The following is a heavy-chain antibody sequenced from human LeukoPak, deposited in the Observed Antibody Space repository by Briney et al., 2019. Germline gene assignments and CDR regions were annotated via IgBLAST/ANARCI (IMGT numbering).Heavy chain of an antibody. J-gene: IGHJ4*02. CDR1: GYTFTSYG. Sequence: ASVKVSCKASGYTFTSYGISWVRQAPGQGLEWMGWISAYNGNTNYAQKLQGRVTMTTDTSTSTAYMELGSLRSDDTAVYYCARGYSSGWYGDYFDYWGQGTLVTVSS. CDR2: ISAYNGNT. D-gene: IGHD6-19*01. V-gene: IGHV1-18*01. CDR3: ARGYSSGWYGDYFDY.